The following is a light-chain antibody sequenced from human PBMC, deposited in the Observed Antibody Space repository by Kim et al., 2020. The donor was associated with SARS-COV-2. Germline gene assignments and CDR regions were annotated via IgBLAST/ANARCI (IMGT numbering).Light chain of an antibody. CDR2: DVS. J-gene: IGLJ2*01. CDR3: SSFTSSSTYVL. CDR1: SSYIGGYNY. V-gene: IGLV2-14*04. Sequence: QSITISCTGTSSYIGGYNYVSWYQQHPGKAPKLMIYDVSKRPSGISNRFSGSKSGNTASLTISGLQAEDEADYYCSSFTSSSTYVLFGGGTQLTVL.